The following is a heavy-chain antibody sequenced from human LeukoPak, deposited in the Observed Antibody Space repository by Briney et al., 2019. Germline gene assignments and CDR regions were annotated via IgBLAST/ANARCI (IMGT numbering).Heavy chain of an antibody. Sequence: GGPLGLSCAASGFTFSSYAMHWVRQAPGKGLEWVAVMPFDGIHIYYADSVKGRFTISRDNSKNTLYLQMNSLRAEDTAVYYCARCSGYGMDVWGQGTTVTVSS. CDR3: ARCSGYGMDV. J-gene: IGHJ6*02. D-gene: IGHD3-10*02. CDR2: MPFDGIHI. V-gene: IGHV3-30-3*01. CDR1: GFTFSSYA.